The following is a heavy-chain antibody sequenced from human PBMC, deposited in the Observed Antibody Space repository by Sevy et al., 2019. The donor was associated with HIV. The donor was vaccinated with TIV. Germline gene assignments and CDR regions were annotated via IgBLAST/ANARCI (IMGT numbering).Heavy chain of an antibody. D-gene: IGHD3-22*01. Sequence: GGSLRLSCAASGFTFTNTWMSWVRQAPGKGLEWVSTISGHGGSTYYAGAVKGRFTISRDNSKKMVYLQMNSLRAEDTAVYYCAKDSGISAQIVVALRYWGQGTQVTVSS. CDR3: AKDSGISAQIVVALRY. J-gene: IGHJ4*02. V-gene: IGHV3-23*01. CDR2: ISGHGGST. CDR1: GFTFTNTW.